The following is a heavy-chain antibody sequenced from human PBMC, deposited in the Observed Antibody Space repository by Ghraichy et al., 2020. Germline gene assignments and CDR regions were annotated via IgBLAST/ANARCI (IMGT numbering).Heavy chain of an antibody. V-gene: IGHV3-23*01. Sequence: GGSLRLSCAASGFTFSSYAMSWVRQAPGKGLEWVSAISGSGGSTYYADSVKGRFTISRDNSKNTLYLQMNSLRAEDTAVYYCAKDRDYDYVWGSYRQNDFDYWGQGTLVTVSS. D-gene: IGHD3-16*02. CDR3: AKDRDYDYVWGSYRQNDFDY. CDR1: GFTFSSYA. CDR2: ISGSGGST. J-gene: IGHJ4*02.